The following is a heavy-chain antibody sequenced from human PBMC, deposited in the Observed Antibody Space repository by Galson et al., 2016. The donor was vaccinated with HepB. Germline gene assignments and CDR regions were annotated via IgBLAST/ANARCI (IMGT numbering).Heavy chain of an antibody. J-gene: IGHJ5*02. D-gene: IGHD1-1*01. Sequence: SETLSLTCTVSGGSISGSSYYWGWVRQPPGKGLECIGIIYYAGRTYYNPSLKSRVTISVDTSKNQFSLNWNSVTVADTAVYYCARRGPGKNWFHPWGQGTLVTVSS. CDR2: IYYAGRT. CDR1: GGSISGSSYY. V-gene: IGHV4-39*01. CDR3: ARRGPGKNWFHP.